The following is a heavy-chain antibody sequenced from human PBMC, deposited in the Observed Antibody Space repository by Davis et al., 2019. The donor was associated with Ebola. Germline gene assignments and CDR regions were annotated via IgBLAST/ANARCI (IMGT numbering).Heavy chain of an antibody. J-gene: IGHJ4*02. V-gene: IGHV3-23*01. CDR2: MSGSGDST. Sequence: GGSLRLSCVASGFTLSSYAMSWVRLAPGKGLEWVSAMSGSGDSTYYAGSVKGRVTISRDNFKNTLYLQMNSLRAEDTAVYYCATSGGYCGGDCYSLGYWGQGTLVTVSS. D-gene: IGHD2-21*02. CDR3: ATSGGYCGGDCYSLGY. CDR1: GFTLSSYA.